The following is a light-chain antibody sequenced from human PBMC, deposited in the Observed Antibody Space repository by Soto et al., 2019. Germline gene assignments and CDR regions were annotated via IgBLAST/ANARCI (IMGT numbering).Light chain of an antibody. J-gene: IGLJ1*01. CDR1: SSDVGEYDR. CDR3: SSYISTSRYV. V-gene: IGLV2-18*02. Sequence: QSALTQPPSVSGSPGQSVTISCTGTSSDVGEYDRVSWYQQPPGTAPKLIIYEVTNRPSGVPARFSGSKSGNTASLTISGLQAEDEADYYCSSYISTSRYVFGAGTKVTVL. CDR2: EVT.